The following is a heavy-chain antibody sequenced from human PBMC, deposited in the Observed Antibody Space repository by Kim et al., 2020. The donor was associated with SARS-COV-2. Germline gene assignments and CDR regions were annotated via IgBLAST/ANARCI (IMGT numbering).Heavy chain of an antibody. J-gene: IGHJ6*02. Sequence: AKGRFSISRDNSKNTVYLQMNSLRADDTAVYYCAKHWRWNSNCYGMNVWGQGTTVTV. CDR3: AKHWRWNSNCYGMNV. D-gene: IGHD1-1*01. V-gene: IGHV3-30*02.